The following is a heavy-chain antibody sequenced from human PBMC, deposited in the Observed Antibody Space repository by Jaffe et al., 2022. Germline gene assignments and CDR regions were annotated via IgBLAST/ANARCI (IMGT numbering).Heavy chain of an antibody. CDR1: GGSISSYY. J-gene: IGHJ5*02. CDR3: ARQLTYYDFWSGPRREYNWFDP. Sequence: QVQLQESGPGLVKPSETLSLTCTVSGGSISSYYWSWIRQPPGKGLEWIGYIYYSGSTNYNPSLKSRVTISVDTSKNQFSLKLSSVTAADTAVYYCARQLTYYDFWSGPRREYNWFDPWGQGTLVTVSS. CDR2: IYYSGST. D-gene: IGHD3-3*01. V-gene: IGHV4-59*01.